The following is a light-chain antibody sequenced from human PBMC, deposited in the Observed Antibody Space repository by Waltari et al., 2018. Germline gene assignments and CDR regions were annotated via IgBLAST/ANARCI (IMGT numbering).Light chain of an antibody. CDR1: PGSVSTIFA. CDR2: STN. J-gene: IGLJ3*02. V-gene: IGLV8-61*01. Sequence: QPVVTPEPSFSVSPGGTVTLTCTFRPGSVSTIFAPRWYQQTPGQAPRTLIYSTNTRSSGVPDRFSGSILGSKAALTITGAQADDESDYYCVLYLPSGMWVFGGGTKLTVL. CDR3: VLYLPSGMWV.